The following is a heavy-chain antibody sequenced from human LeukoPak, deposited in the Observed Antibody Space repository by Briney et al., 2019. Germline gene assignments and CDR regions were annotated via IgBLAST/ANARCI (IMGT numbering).Heavy chain of an antibody. CDR2: ISTDGSNT. CDR3: ATGRGTPLGF. D-gene: IGHD1-26*01. V-gene: IGHV3-74*01. Sequence: GGSLRLSCAASGIAFSTYWMRWVRQAPGKGLVWISRISTDGSNTFYADSVKGRFIVSRDNAENTLYLQMDNLRAEDTAMYYCATGRGTPLGFWGQGALVTVSS. J-gene: IGHJ4*02. CDR1: GIAFSTYW.